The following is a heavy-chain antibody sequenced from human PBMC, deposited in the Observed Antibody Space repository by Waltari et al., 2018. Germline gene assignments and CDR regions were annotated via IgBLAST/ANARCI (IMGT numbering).Heavy chain of an antibody. V-gene: IGHV3-48*03. J-gene: IGHJ5*02. CDR2: ISSGGSTI. Sequence: RLAPGKGVEWISYISSGGSTIYYTDSVKCRFTISRDNAKNSLYLQMNSLRAEDTAVYYCARGVTSYYYGSGNWFDPWGQGTLVTVSS. D-gene: IGHD3-10*01. CDR3: ARGVTSYYYGSGNWFDP.